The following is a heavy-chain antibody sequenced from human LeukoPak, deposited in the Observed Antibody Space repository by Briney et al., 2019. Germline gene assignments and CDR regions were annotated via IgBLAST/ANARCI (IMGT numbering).Heavy chain of an antibody. CDR3: ASKSGKDY. CDR1: GFTFSSYA. Sequence: GGSLRLSCSASGFTFSSYAMHWVRQAPGKGLEYVSVISSNGGSTYYADSVKGRFTISRDNSKNTLYLQMNSLRAEDTAVYYCASKSGKDYWGQGTLVTVSS. CDR2: ISSNGGST. V-gene: IGHV3-64*04. J-gene: IGHJ4*02.